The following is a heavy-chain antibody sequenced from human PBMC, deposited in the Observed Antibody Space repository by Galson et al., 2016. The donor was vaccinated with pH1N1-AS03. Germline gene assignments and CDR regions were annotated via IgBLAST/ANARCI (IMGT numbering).Heavy chain of an antibody. Sequence: SLRLSCAASGFRFGDYWGTWVRQAAGKGLEWVATMSKDGSEKYYVDSVKGRFTFSRGNPKNSLYLQMNNLRAEDTAIYYCTRLGPSSVFDFWGQGALVTVSS. V-gene: IGHV3-7*01. CDR3: TRLGPSSVFDF. D-gene: IGHD1-26*01. CDR2: MSKDGSEK. J-gene: IGHJ4*02. CDR1: GFRFGDYW.